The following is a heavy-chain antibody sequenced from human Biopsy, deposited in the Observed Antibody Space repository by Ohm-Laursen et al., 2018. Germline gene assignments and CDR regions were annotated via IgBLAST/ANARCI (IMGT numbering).Heavy chain of an antibody. CDR3: ARHPTGFWFDP. V-gene: IGHV4-39*01. CDR1: GGSVSSNVAY. CDR2: IFYSGIT. Sequence: TLSLTCTVSGGSVSSNVAYWAWIRRPPGKGLESIGSIFYSGITYYNPSLQSRVTMSVDTSKNQFSLNLTSVTAADTAVYYCARHPTGFWFDPWGQGTLVIVSP. J-gene: IGHJ5*02.